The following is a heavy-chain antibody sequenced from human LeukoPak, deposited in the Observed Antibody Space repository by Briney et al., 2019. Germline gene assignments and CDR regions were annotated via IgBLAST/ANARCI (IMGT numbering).Heavy chain of an antibody. J-gene: IGHJ3*02. CDR2: ISAYNGNT. V-gene: IGHV1-18*01. Sequence: ASVKVSCKASGYTFTSYGISWVRQAPGQGLEWMGWISAYNGNTNYAQKLHGRVTMTPDTSTSTAYMELRSLRSDDTAVYYCARRSNSGSYDDAFDIWGQGTMVTVSS. CDR1: GYTFTSYG. D-gene: IGHD1-26*01. CDR3: ARRSNSGSYDDAFDI.